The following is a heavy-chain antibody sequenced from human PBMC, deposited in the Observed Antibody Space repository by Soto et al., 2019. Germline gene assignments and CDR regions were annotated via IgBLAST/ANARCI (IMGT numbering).Heavy chain of an antibody. J-gene: IGHJ4*02. Sequence: PWGSLRLSCAASGFTFVNAWISFFRHAPWKWLEWVVRIKSKTDGGTTDYAAPVKGRFTISRDDSKNTLYLQMNSLKTEDTAVYYCTTGDRSPGDYWGQGTLVTVSS. V-gene: IGHV3-15*01. CDR2: IKSKTDGGTT. CDR1: GFTFVNAW. CDR3: TTGDRSPGDY.